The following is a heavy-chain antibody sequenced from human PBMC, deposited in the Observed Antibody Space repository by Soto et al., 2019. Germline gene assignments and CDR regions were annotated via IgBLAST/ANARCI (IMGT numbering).Heavy chain of an antibody. D-gene: IGHD5-18*01. J-gene: IGHJ6*03. CDR3: AKGSYSYGRYYYYYMDV. CDR2: ISGSGGST. V-gene: IGHV3-23*01. Sequence: QPGGSLRLSCAASGFTFSSYAMSWVRQAPGKGLEWVSAISGSGGSTYYADSVKGRFTISRDNSKNTLYLQMNSLRAEDTAVYYCAKGSYSYGRYYYYYMDVWGKGTTVTVSS. CDR1: GFTFSSYA.